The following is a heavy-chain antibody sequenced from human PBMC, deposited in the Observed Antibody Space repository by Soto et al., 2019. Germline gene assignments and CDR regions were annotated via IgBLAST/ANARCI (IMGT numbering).Heavy chain of an antibody. J-gene: IGHJ4*02. V-gene: IGHV4-30-4*01. D-gene: IGHD1-1*01. CDR1: GGSISSGDYY. CDR2: IYYSGST. CDR3: ARDTWNGQN. Sequence: SETMSLTCPVAGGSISSGDYYWSWIRKPPGKGLEWIGYIYYSGSTYYNPSLKSRVTISVDTSKNQFSLKLSSVTAADTAVYYCARDTWNGQNWGQGTLVTVSS.